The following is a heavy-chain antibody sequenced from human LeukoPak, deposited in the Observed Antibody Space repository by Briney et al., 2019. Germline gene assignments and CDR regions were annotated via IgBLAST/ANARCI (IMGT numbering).Heavy chain of an antibody. D-gene: IGHD1-7*01. CDR3: ARDMELSQAFDI. V-gene: IGHV4-4*07. CDR1: GGSISSYY. J-gene: IGHJ3*02. CDR2: IYTSGST. Sequence: PSETLSLTCTVSGGSISSYYWSWIRQPPGKGLERIGRIYTSGSTNYNPSLKSRVTMSVDTSKNQFSLKLSSVTAADTAVYYCARDMELSQAFDIWGQGTMVTVSS.